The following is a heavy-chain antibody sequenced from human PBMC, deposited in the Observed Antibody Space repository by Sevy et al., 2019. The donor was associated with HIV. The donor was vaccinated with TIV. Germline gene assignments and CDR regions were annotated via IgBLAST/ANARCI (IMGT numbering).Heavy chain of an antibody. CDR2: TYYRSKWYT. Sequence: SQTLSLTCAISGDRVASSSAAWNCIRRSPSRGLQWLGRTYYRSKWYTDYALSVKSRIIINPDTSKNQFSLQLNSVTPEDTAVYYCARAEVATGGYDYWGQGTLVTVSS. J-gene: IGHJ4*02. CDR1: GDRVASSSAA. D-gene: IGHD5-12*01. V-gene: IGHV6-1*01. CDR3: ARAEVATGGYDY.